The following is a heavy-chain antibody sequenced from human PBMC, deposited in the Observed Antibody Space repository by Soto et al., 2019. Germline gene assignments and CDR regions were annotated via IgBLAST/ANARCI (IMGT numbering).Heavy chain of an antibody. J-gene: IGHJ4*02. CDR2: INPSGGST. CDR1: GYTFTSYY. CDR3: ARILTEIDNYYGSGSVVDSGDY. D-gene: IGHD3-10*01. V-gene: IGHV1-46*03. Sequence: QVQLVQSGAEVKKPGASVKVSCKASGYTFTSYYMHWVRQAPGQGLEWMGIINPSGGSTSYAQKFQGRVTMTRDTSTSTVYMELSSLRSEDTAVYYCARILTEIDNYYGSGSVVDSGDYWGQGTLVTVSS.